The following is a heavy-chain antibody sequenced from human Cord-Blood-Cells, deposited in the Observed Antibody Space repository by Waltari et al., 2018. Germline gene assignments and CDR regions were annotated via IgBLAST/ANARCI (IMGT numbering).Heavy chain of an antibody. Sequence: QVQLQESGPGLVKPSDTLSLTCAVSGYSISSSNWWGWIRQPPGKGLEWIGYIYYSGGNYYNPSLKSRVTMSVDTSKNQFSLKLSSVTAVDTAVYYCARIGDPKVGYYYYSGMDVWGQGTTVTVSS. CDR1: GYSISSSNW. V-gene: IGHV4-28*01. D-gene: IGHD1-26*01. CDR3: ARIGDPKVGYYYYSGMDV. CDR2: IYYSGGN. J-gene: IGHJ6*02.